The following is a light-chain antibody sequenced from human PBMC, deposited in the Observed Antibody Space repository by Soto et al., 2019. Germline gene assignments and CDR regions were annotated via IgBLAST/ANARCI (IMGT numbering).Light chain of an antibody. Sequence: QSVLTQPPSASGTPGQRVTISCSGSMSNIGSSTVNWYQQLPGMAPKLLIYSNDRRPSGVPDRFSASKSGTSASLAISGLQSEDEALYYCSAWDDSVIGVFGGGTQLTVL. CDR3: SAWDDSVIGV. CDR1: MSNIGSST. CDR2: SND. V-gene: IGLV1-44*01. J-gene: IGLJ3*02.